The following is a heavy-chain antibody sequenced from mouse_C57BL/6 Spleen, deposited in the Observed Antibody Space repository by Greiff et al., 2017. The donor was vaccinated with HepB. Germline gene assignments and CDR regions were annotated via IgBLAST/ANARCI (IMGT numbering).Heavy chain of an antibody. Sequence: EVQLVESGGGLVKPGGSLKLSCAASGFTFSSYAMSWVRQTPEKRLEWVATISDGGSYTYYPDNVKGRFTISRDNAKNNLYLQMSHLKSEDTAMYYCAREDDGYYDAMDYWGQGTSVTVSS. CDR3: AREDDGYYDAMDY. CDR1: GFTFSSYA. V-gene: IGHV5-4*01. CDR2: ISDGGSYT. J-gene: IGHJ4*01. D-gene: IGHD2-3*01.